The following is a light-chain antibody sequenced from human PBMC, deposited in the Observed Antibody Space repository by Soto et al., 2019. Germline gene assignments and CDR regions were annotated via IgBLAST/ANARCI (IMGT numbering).Light chain of an antibody. V-gene: IGKV3-20*01. Sequence: EIVLTQSPGTLSLSPGERATLSCRASQSVSSSYLGWYQQKPGQAPRLLIYGASVRATGIPDRFSGSGSGTDFTLTISRLEPEDFAVYYCQHYGGAPSFTFGPGTKVDIK. J-gene: IGKJ3*01. CDR2: GAS. CDR1: QSVSSSY. CDR3: QHYGGAPSFT.